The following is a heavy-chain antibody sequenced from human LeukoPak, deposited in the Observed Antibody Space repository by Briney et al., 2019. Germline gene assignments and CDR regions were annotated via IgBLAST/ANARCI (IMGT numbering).Heavy chain of an antibody. CDR3: AKPWSSGSYLDY. D-gene: IGHD1-26*01. Sequence: PGGSLRLSCAASGFTFSSYAMSWVRRAPGKGLEWVSGISGSGGSTYYADSVKGRFTISRDNSKNTLYLQMNSLRAEDTAVYYCAKPWSSGSYLDYWGQGTLVSVSS. V-gene: IGHV3-23*01. CDR2: ISGSGGST. J-gene: IGHJ4*02. CDR1: GFTFSSYA.